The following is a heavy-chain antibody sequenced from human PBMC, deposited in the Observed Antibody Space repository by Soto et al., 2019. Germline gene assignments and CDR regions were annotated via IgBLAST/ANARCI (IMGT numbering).Heavy chain of an antibody. J-gene: IGHJ4*02. Sequence: EVQLVQSGGGLVQPGGSLRLSCAASGFTFSTYEMNWVRQAPGKGLEWVSYISGSGNSIYHADSVKGRFTISRDNAKNSLYLQMNSLRAEDTAVYYCATARHDHGDYVDYWGQGTLVTVSS. CDR3: ATARHDHGDYVDY. CDR1: GFTFSTYE. D-gene: IGHD4-17*01. CDR2: ISGSGNSI. V-gene: IGHV3-48*03.